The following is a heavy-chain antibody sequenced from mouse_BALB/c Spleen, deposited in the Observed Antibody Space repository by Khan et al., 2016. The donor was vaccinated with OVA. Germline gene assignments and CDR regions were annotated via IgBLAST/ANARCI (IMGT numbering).Heavy chain of an antibody. CDR1: GFSLTNYG. V-gene: IGHV2-2*02. J-gene: IGHJ2*01. Sequence: QVQLKQSGPGLVQPSQCLSITCTVSGFSLTNYGIHWVRQSPGKGLEWLGMIWSGGGTDYNATFISRLSINKDNSKSQVFFKMNRLQANDTAIYYCARNRNGYFDYWGQGTTHTVSS. CDR2: IWSGGGT. CDR3: ARNRNGYFDY.